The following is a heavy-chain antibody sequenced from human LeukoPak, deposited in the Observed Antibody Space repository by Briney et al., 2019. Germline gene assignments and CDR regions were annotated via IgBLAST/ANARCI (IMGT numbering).Heavy chain of an antibody. CDR2: ILSDGSIQ. J-gene: IGHJ4*02. D-gene: IGHD1-26*01. Sequence: PGGSLRLSCAASGFTFGTYAMHWVRQAPGKGLEWVAVILSDGSIQNTADSVRGRFIISRDNSKNTLFLQMNRLRTEDTAVYYCARGAILGGYNLIDDWGRGTLVTVSS. V-gene: IGHV3-30*04. CDR1: GFTFGTYA. CDR3: ARGAILGGYNLIDD.